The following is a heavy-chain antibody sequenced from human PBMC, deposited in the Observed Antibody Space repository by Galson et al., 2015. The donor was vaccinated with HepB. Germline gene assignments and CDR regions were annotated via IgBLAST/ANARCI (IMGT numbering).Heavy chain of an antibody. CDR3: ARAGGGSXWSRFAFDI. CDR2: IRXXXXXDTX. D-gene: IGHD1-26*01. CDR1: GSTLXXXX. Sequence: SLRLSCAASGSTLXXXXXDWXXXXPXXGLXXXGRIRXXXXXDTXXYAAXXKGRFTISRDVSKHSLFIQMNSLKIEDTAVYYCARAGGGSXWSRFAFDIWGQGTMVTVSS. V-gene: IGHV3-72*01. J-gene: IGHJ3*02.